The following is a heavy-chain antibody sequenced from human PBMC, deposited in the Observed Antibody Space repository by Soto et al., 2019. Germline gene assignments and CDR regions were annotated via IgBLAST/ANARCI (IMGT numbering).Heavy chain of an antibody. CDR3: AKDLLSARARYLKWFDP. V-gene: IGHV3-23*01. J-gene: IGHJ5*02. D-gene: IGHD6-6*01. CDR2: ISGSGGST. Sequence: GWSLRLSCAASGFTFTSNAMSWVRQPPGKGLEWVSAISGSGGSTYYAASVKGRSTISRDNSKTPLYLKMNTLRAEDTAVYYCAKDLLSARARYLKWFDPWGQGTLVTVSS. CDR1: GFTFTSNA.